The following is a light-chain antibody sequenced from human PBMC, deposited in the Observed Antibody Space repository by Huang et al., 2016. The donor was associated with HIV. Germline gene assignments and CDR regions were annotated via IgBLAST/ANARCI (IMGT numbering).Light chain of an antibody. CDR1: QSISSW. V-gene: IGKV1-5*03. CDR3: QQYNSYSWT. Sequence: TQSPSTLSASVGDRVTITCRASQSISSWLAWYQQKPGKAPKLLIYKASSLESGVPSRFSGSGSGTEFTLTISSLQPDDFATYYCQQYNSYSWTFGQGTKVEIK. J-gene: IGKJ1*01. CDR2: KAS.